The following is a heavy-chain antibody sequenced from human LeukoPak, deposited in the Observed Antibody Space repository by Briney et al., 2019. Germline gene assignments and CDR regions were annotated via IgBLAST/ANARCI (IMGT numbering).Heavy chain of an antibody. J-gene: IGHJ5*02. D-gene: IGHD2-2*01. CDR1: GYSFTSYW. CDR2: VYPGDSDT. CDR3: ARGQLTGGINWFEP. Sequence: GESLKISCKGSGYSFTSYWIGWVRQMRGKGLEWMGIVYPGDSDTRYSPSFQGQVTISADKSIRTAYLQWSSLQASDTAKYYCARGQLTGGINWFEPWGQGTLVTVSS. V-gene: IGHV5-51*01.